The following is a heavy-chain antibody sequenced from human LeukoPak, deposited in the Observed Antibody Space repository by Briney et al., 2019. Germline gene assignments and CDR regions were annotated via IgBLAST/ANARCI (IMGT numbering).Heavy chain of an antibody. CDR3: ATEYIVATSGIGWFDA. CDR1: GYTLTELS. CDR2: VYPEDGET. J-gene: IGHJ5*02. V-gene: IGHV1-24*01. Sequence: ASVKVSCKVSGYTLTELSMHWVRHAPGKGLEWMGGVYPEDGETIYAQKFQGRVTMTEDTSTDTAYMELSSLRSEDTAVYNCATEYIVATSGIGWFDAWGQGTLVTVSS. D-gene: IGHD5-12*01.